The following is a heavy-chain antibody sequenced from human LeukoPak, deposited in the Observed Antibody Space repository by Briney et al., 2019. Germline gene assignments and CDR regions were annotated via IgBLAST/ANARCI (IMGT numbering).Heavy chain of an antibody. J-gene: IGHJ3*02. CDR1: GGTFSSYA. D-gene: IGHD3-22*01. Sequence: EASVKVSCKASGGTFSSYAISWVRQAPGQGLEWMGGIIPIFGTASYAQKFQGRVTITADVSTSIAYMSLSSLRSEDTAVYYCASLYYYDSSGYDTAFDIWGQGTMVTVSS. CDR2: IIPIFGTA. V-gene: IGHV1-69*13. CDR3: ASLYYYDSSGYDTAFDI.